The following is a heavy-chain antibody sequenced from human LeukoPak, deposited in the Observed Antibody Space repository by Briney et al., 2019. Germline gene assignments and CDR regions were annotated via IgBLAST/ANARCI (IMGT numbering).Heavy chain of an antibody. CDR3: ARDGGMGNFDY. CDR1: GFTFSNYW. D-gene: IGHD3-16*01. Sequence: GGSLRLSCAASGFTFSNYWMSWVRQAPGKGLEWVSYINSSGSTIYYADSVKGRFTISRDNAKNSLYLQMNSLRAEDTAVYYCARDGGMGNFDYWGQGTLVTVSS. V-gene: IGHV3-48*04. CDR2: INSSGSTI. J-gene: IGHJ4*02.